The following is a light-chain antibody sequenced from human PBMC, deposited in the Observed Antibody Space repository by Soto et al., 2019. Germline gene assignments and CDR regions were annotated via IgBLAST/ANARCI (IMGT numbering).Light chain of an antibody. CDR1: QSVRIF. J-gene: IGKJ5*01. V-gene: IGKV3-11*01. Sequence: ETALTQSPATLSLSPGETATLSCRASQSVRIFLAWYQQKLGQTPRLLIYDASNRATGIPARFSGSGSGTDFTLTISSLEPEDFAVYYCQHRNNWHITFGQGTRLEIK. CDR2: DAS. CDR3: QHRNNWHIT.